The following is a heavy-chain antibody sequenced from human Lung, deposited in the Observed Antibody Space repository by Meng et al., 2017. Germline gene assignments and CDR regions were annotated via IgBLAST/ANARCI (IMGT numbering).Heavy chain of an antibody. V-gene: IGHV4-34*01. CDR1: GGSFSDYY. Sequence: QVQLQRGGAGLLKPSETLSLTCVVSGGSFSDYYWSWIRHPPGKGLEWIGEINHSGSTNYNPSLESRATISVDTSQNNLSLKLSSVTAADSAVYYCARGPTTMAHDFDYWGQGTLVTVSS. CDR3: ARGPTTMAHDFDY. J-gene: IGHJ4*02. CDR2: INHSGST. D-gene: IGHD4-11*01.